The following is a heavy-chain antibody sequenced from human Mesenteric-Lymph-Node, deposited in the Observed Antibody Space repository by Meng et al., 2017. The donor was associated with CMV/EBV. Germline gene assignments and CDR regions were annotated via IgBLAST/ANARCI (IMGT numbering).Heavy chain of an antibody. V-gene: IGHV3-11*01. CDR1: GFTFSDFY. D-gene: IGHD3-10*01. CDR3: ARGGHYYGVDV. CDR2: VSSSGGNI. Sequence: GESLKISCAASGFTFSDFYMSWIRQAPGKGLEWVSYVSSSGGNIYYADSVKGRFIISRDNAKNSLYLQMNSLRVEDTAVYYCARGGHYYGVDVWGQGTTVTVSS. J-gene: IGHJ6*02.